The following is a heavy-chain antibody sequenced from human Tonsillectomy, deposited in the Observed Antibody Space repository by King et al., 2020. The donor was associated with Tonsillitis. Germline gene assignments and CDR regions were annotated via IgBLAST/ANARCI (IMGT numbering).Heavy chain of an antibody. J-gene: IGHJ4*02. CDR3: ARGTRDSSSWYFDY. V-gene: IGHV4-34*01. CDR2: INHSGST. Sequence: VQLQQWGAGLLKPSETLSLTCAVYGGSFSGYYWTWIRQPPGKGLEWIGEINHSGSTNYNPSLKSRATISIDTSKNQFSLKLGSVAAADTAVYYCARGTRDSSSWYFDYWGQGTLVTVSS. D-gene: IGHD6-13*01. CDR1: GGSFSGYY.